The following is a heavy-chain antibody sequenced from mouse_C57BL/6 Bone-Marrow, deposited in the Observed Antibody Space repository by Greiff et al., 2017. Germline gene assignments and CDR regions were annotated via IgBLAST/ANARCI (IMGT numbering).Heavy chain of an antibody. CDR2: INSGGSYT. CDR3: ARHEGIDRAYYCDY. D-gene: IGHD3-2*01. J-gene: IGHJ2*01. Sequence: EVQLVQPGGDLVKPGGSLKLSCAASGFTFSSYGMSWVRQTPDKRLEWVAMINSGGSYTNYPDSVKGRFTISRDNSTNTLYLQMSSLKSEDTAMDYCARHEGIDRAYYCDYWGQGTTLTVSS. CDR1: GFTFSSYG. V-gene: IGHV5-6*01.